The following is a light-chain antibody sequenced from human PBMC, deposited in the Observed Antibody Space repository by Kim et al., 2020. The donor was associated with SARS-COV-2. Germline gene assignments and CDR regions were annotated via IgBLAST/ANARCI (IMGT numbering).Light chain of an antibody. CDR2: DTS. J-gene: IGKJ4*01. Sequence: SWCPGERTTLSCRASQSVRTHLAWYQQKTGQATRLLIQDTSHRAAGIPDRFSGWGSGTDFTLTISSLKPEDYATYYCQQRSKWVISFGGGTKLEI. CDR3: QQRSKWVIS. V-gene: IGKV3-11*01. CDR1: QSVRTH.